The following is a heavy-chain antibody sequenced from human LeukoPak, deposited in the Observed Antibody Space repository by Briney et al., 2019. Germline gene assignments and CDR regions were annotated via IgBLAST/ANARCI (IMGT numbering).Heavy chain of an antibody. CDR3: ARSTNLGVVVLHGFDL. D-gene: IGHD3-3*01. V-gene: IGHV3-7*01. CDR1: GFTFSNYW. Sequence: GGSWRLSCAALGFTFSNYWLSWVRQAPGKGLEWVASIKKDGSEIDYVRSVRGRFTISREHAKRPLYVQMNSLRGDDTSVYYCARSTNLGVVVLHGFDLWGQGTMVSVSS. J-gene: IGHJ3*01. CDR2: IKKDGSEI.